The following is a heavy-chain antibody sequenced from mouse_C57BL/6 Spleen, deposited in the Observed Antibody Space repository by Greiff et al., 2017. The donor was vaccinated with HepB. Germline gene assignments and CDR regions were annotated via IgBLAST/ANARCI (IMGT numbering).Heavy chain of an antibody. CDR3: ERNYGPIAY. J-gene: IGHJ3*01. V-gene: IGHV1-64*01. CDR1: GYTFTSYW. D-gene: IGHD1-2*01. Sequence: QVQLQQPGAELVKPGASVKLSCKASGYTFTSYWMHWVKQRPGQGLEWIGMIHPNSGSTNYNEKLKSKATLTVDKATSTAYMQLRSLTSEDSAIYDCERNYGPIAYWGQGTLVTVSA. CDR2: IHPNSGST.